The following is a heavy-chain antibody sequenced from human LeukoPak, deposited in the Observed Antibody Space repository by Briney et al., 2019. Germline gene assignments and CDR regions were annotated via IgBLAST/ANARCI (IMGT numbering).Heavy chain of an antibody. CDR3: ARASFGDIAVAGTDY. V-gene: IGHV3-33*01. D-gene: IGHD6-19*01. CDR1: GFTFSAYG. CDR2: IWYDGRNK. Sequence: GGSLRLSCAASGFTFSAYGIHWVRQAPGKGLEWVALIWYDGRNKYYADSVKGRFTISRDNSKNTLYLQMNSLRAEDTAVYYCARASFGDIAVAGTDYWGQGTLVTVSS. J-gene: IGHJ4*02.